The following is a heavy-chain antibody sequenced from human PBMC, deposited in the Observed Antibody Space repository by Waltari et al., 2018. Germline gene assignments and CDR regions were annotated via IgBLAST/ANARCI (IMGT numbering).Heavy chain of an antibody. J-gene: IGHJ5*02. CDR1: GYSISSGYY. Sequence: QVQLQESGPGLVKPSETLSLTCAVSGYSISSGYYWGWIRQPPGKGLEWIGSIYHSGSTYYTPSLKSRVTISVDTSKNQFSLKLSSVTAADTAVYYCARHQQWQWFDPWGQGTLVTVSS. D-gene: IGHD6-19*01. V-gene: IGHV4-38-2*01. CDR2: IYHSGST. CDR3: ARHQQWQWFDP.